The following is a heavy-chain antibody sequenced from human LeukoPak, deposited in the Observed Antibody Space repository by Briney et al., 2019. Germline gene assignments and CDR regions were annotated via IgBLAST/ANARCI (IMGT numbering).Heavy chain of an antibody. CDR1: GFTFNSYS. CDR3: ARAPGGTQYNWFDP. J-gene: IGHJ5*02. CDR2: ISSSSSTI. V-gene: IGHV3-48*01. D-gene: IGHD2-8*02. Sequence: GGSLRLSCAASGFTFNSYSMNGVRRAPGKGLEGVSYISSSSSTIYYADSVKGRFTISRDNAKNSLYLQMNSLRAEDTAVYYCARAPGGTQYNWFDPWGQGTLVTVSS.